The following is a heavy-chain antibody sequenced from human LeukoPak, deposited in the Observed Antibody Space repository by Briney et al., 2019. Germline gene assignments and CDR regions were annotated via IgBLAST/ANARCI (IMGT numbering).Heavy chain of an antibody. CDR1: GYTFSGYY. D-gene: IGHD3-10*01. V-gene: IGHV1-2*02. J-gene: IGHJ6*03. CDR3: ARGVVRGDYYYIDV. CDR2: INPDSGGT. Sequence: ASVKVSCKASGYTFSGYYMHWVRQAPGQGLEWMGWINPDSGGTNYAQKFQGRVTMTRDTSISTAYMELSRLRYDDTAMYYCARGVVRGDYYYIDVWGKGTTVTISS.